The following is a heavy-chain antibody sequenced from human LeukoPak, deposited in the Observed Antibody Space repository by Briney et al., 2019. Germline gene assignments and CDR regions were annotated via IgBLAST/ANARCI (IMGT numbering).Heavy chain of an antibody. V-gene: IGHV3-64*01. CDR3: ARDPHCGSTSCLSYFDY. D-gene: IGHD2-2*01. CDR2: ISSDGGVT. Sequence: GGSLTLSCAASGFTFSSHAMHWVRQAPGKGLEYVSAISSDGGVTYYANSVKGRFTISRDNSKNTVHLQMGSLRGEDMAVYYCARDPHCGSTSCLSYFDYWGQGTGHPVSS. CDR1: GFTFSSHA. J-gene: IGHJ4*02.